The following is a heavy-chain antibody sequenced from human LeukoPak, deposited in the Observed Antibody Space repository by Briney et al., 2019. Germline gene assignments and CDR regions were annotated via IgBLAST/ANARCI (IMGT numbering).Heavy chain of an antibody. CDR1: GCIFNRHW. CDR3: ARGPDYGARTDFLDY. J-gene: IGHJ4*02. CDR2: INQGGGER. Sequence: GGSLRLSCAASGCIFNRHWVNWVRQAPGKGLEWVANINQGGGERNYVDSVKGRFTISRDDAKNSLYLQLNSLRVEDTAIYYCARGPDYGARTDFLDYWGQGALVTVSS. V-gene: IGHV3-7*03. D-gene: IGHD4-17*01.